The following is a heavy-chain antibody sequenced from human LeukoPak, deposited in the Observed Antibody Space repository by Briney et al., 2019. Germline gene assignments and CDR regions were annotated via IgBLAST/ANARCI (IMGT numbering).Heavy chain of an antibody. CDR3: ARDLDYYGSSGYYPHAFDI. J-gene: IGHJ3*02. Sequence: SETLSLTCTVSGGSISSYYWSWIRQPAGKGLEWIGRIYTSGSTNYNPSLKSRVTMSVDTSKNQFSLKLSSVTAADTAVYYCARDLDYYGSSGYYPHAFDIWGKGTMVTVSS. CDR1: GGSISSYY. D-gene: IGHD3-22*01. V-gene: IGHV4-4*07. CDR2: IYTSGST.